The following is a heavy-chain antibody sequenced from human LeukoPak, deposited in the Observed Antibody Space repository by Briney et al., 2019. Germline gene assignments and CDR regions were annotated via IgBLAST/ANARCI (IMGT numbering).Heavy chain of an antibody. V-gene: IGHV3-23*01. D-gene: IGHD2-2*01. J-gene: IGHJ4*02. CDR3: AKRPDCSTTNCFRFEY. CDR1: GFTFSTYA. CDR2: ISGDGGST. Sequence: GGSLRLSCAASGFTFSTYAMSWVRQAPGQGLEWVSSISGDGGSTYYAESVKGRFTISRDNSKNTLYLQMNSLRAEDTAVYYCAKRPDCSTTNCFRFEYWGQGTLVAVSS.